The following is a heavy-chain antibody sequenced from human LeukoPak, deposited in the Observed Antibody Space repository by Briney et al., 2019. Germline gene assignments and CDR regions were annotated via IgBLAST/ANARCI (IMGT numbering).Heavy chain of an antibody. J-gene: IGHJ5*02. CDR3: ARTAVTGVHAFDP. CDR2: FSGGGSNN. V-gene: IGHV3-48*04. D-gene: IGHD6-19*01. CDR1: GFTFNSYS. Sequence: GGPLRLSCAASGFTFNSYSMNWLRQAPGKGRVWVSYFSGGGSNNSYADSVKGRFTLSRDNAKNSLYLQMDSLRAEDTAVYYCARTAVTGVHAFDPWGQGTRVSVSS.